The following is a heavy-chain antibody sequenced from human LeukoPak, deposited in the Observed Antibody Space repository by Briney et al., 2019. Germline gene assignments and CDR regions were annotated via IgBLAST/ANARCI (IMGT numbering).Heavy chain of an antibody. CDR1: GGSIINYS. J-gene: IGHJ6*02. V-gene: IGHV4-4*07. CDR2: LYPSGST. CDR3: ARARGYSYNRYYYYGMDV. D-gene: IGHD5-18*01. Sequence: SETLSLTCTVSGGSIINYSWSWIRQSAGKGLEWIGRLYPSGSTSYNPSLKSRVTMSEDTSKNQLSLKLTSVTAADTAVYYCARARGYSYNRYYYYGMDVWGQGTTVTVSS.